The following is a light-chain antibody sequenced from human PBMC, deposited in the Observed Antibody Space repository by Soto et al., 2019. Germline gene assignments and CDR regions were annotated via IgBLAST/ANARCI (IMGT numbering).Light chain of an antibody. V-gene: IGKV3-20*01. Sequence: EIVLTQSPGTLSLSPGERATLSCRASQSISSSYLAWYQQKPGQAPRLLIYGASSRAAGIPDRISGSGSGTDFTLTIIRLEEEDFAVYYCQQHGSSPWTFGQGTKVEIK. CDR3: QQHGSSPWT. CDR1: QSISSSY. J-gene: IGKJ1*01. CDR2: GAS.